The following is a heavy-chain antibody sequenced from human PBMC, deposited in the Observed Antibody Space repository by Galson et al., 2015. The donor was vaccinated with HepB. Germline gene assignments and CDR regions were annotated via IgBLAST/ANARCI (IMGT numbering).Heavy chain of an antibody. CDR1: GYTFTGYY. V-gene: IGHV1-2*04. J-gene: IGHJ4*02. D-gene: IGHD6-6*01. CDR2: INPNSGGT. Sequence: SVKVSCKASGYTFTGYYMHWVRQAPGQGLEWMGWINPNSGGTNYAQKFQGWVTMTRDTSISTAYMELSRLRSDDTAVYYCARRADSSSFWPTWTYWGQGTLVTVSS. CDR3: ARRADSSSFWPTWTY.